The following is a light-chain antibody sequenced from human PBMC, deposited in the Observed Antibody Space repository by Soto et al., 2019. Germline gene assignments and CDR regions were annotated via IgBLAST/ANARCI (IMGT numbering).Light chain of an antibody. V-gene: IGLV2-14*03. J-gene: IGLJ2*01. CDR1: NSDIGGYNY. CDR2: DVN. Sequence: QSALTQPASVSGSPGQSITISCTGTNSDIGGYNYVSWYQHHPGKAPKLMIYDVNNRPSGVSNRFSGSKSGNTASLTISGLQAEDEADYYCTSYTRSSTVVFGGGTQL. CDR3: TSYTRSSTVV.